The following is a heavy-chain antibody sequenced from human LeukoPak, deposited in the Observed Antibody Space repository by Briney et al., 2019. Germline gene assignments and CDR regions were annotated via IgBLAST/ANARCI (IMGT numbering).Heavy chain of an antibody. Sequence: ASVKVSCKVSGYTLTELSMHWVRQAPGKGLEWMGGFDPEDGETIYAQKFQGRVTMTEDTSTDTAYMELSSLRSEDTAVYYCATANTYCGGVCFYGWFDPWGQGTLVTVSS. CDR2: FDPEDGET. V-gene: IGHV1-24*01. CDR1: GYTLTELS. D-gene: IGHD2-21*02. CDR3: ATANTYCGGVCFYGWFDP. J-gene: IGHJ5*02.